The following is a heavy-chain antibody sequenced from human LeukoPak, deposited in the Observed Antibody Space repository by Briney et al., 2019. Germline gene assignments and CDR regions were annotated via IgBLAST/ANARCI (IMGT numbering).Heavy chain of an antibody. Sequence: GASVKVSCKASGYTFTSYGISWVRQAPGQGLEWMGWISAYNGNTNYAQKLQGRVTMTTDTTTSTAYMELRSLRSDDTAVYYCARMDIVVVVAATIGSIAFDIWGQRTMVPVSS. J-gene: IGHJ3*02. V-gene: IGHV1-18*04. CDR1: GYTFTSYG. D-gene: IGHD2-15*01. CDR2: ISAYNGNT. CDR3: ARMDIVVVVAATIGSIAFDI.